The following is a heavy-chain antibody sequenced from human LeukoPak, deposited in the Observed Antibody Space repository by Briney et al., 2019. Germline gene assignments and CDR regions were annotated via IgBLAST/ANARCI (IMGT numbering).Heavy chain of an antibody. J-gene: IGHJ4*02. CDR2: IYNSGRT. V-gene: IGHV4-4*07. CDR1: GGSISSYY. CDR3: ARGRRSSSWYDY. Sequence: SETLSLTCTVSGGSISSYYWSWIRQPAGKGLEWIGRIYNSGRTNYNPSLKSRVTMSVDTSKNQFSLKLSSVTAADTAVYYCARGRRSSSWYDYWGQGTLVTVSS. D-gene: IGHD6-13*01.